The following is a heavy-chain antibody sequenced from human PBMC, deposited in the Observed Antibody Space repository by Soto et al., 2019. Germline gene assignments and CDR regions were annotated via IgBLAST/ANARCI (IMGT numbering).Heavy chain of an antibody. CDR3: ASGFSFVEMATSHFDY. Sequence: QVQLVQSGAEVKKPGASVKVSCKASGYTFTSYGISWVRQAPGQGLEGMGWISAYNGNTNSAQKLQGRFTMTTDTSTSTAYMELRSLRSDDTAVYYCASGFSFVEMATSHFDYWVQGTLVTVSS. J-gene: IGHJ4*02. CDR2: ISAYNGNT. D-gene: IGHD5-12*01. CDR1: GYTFTSYG. V-gene: IGHV1-18*04.